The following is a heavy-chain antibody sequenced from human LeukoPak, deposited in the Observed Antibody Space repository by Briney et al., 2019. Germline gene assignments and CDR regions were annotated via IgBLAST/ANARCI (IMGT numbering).Heavy chain of an antibody. V-gene: IGHV1-18*01. CDR3: ATSVEAEYSSGWYFSYFDY. J-gene: IGHJ4*02. D-gene: IGHD6-19*01. CDR1: GYTFTSYG. CDR2: ISAYNGNT. Sequence: GASVKASCKASGYTFTSYGISWVRQAPGQGLEWMGWISAYNGNTNYAQKLQGRVTMTTDTSTSTAYMELRSLRSDDTAVYYCATSVEAEYSSGWYFSYFDYWGQGTLVIVSS.